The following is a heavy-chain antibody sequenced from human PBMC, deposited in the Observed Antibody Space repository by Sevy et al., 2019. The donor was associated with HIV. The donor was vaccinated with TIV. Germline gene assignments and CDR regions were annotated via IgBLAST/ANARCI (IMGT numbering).Heavy chain of an antibody. CDR3: TKYTGVVRSGSYYNFMDV. CDR1: GYTFTKND. Sequence: ASVKVSCKTSGYTFTKNDINWLRQAAGQGLEWMGWMSPDSGTAGYAQRFQGRVTFTRDTSKTTAYMELTNLTSEDTAVYYCTKYTGVVRSGSYYNFMDVWGQGTSVTVSS. V-gene: IGHV1-8*03. D-gene: IGHD3-10*01. J-gene: IGHJ6*02. CDR2: MSPDSGTA.